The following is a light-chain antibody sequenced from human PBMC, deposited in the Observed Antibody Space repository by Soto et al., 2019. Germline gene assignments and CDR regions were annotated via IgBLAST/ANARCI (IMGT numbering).Light chain of an antibody. CDR1: QSVRSNY. Sequence: EIVLTQSPGTLSLSPGERATLSCRASQSVRSNYLAWYQQKPGRAPRLLIYGASSRATGIPDRFSGSGSGTDFTLTISRLEPEDFATYYCQQLSSYPFTFGPGTKVDLK. V-gene: IGKV3-20*01. J-gene: IGKJ3*01. CDR2: GAS. CDR3: QQLSSYPFT.